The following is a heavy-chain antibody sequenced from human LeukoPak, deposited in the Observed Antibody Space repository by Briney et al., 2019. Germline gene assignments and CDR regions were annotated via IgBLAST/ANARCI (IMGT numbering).Heavy chain of an antibody. Sequence: GESLSLSCAPSGLTFSCYIMLWLRPAPGRGLAWVSGVGSSGGNTYYADSRKCRFTISSDKSKNTLYLQMQSLRAEDSAVYDCAKDLCRGWGLLRQYYFDFWGQGTLVTVSS. CDR1: GLTFSCYI. CDR3: AKDLCRGWGLLRQYYFDF. CDR2: VGSSGGNT. V-gene: IGHV3-23*01. J-gene: IGHJ4*02. D-gene: IGHD2-21*02.